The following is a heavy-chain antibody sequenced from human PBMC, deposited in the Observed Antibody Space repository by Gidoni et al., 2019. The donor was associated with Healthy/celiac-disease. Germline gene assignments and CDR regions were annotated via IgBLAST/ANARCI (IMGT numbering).Heavy chain of an antibody. CDR3: ARTRTNYSKHYYYYYGMDV. CDR2: IFSNDEK. V-gene: IGHV2-26*01. J-gene: IGHJ6*02. Sequence: QVTLKESGPVLVKPTETLTLTCTASGFSLSNARLGVSWIRQPPGKALEWLAHIFSNDEKSYSTSRKSRLTISKDTSKSQVVLTMTNMDPVDTATYYCARTRTNYSKHYYYYYGMDVWGQGTTVTVSS. CDR1: GFSLSNARLG. D-gene: IGHD4-4*01.